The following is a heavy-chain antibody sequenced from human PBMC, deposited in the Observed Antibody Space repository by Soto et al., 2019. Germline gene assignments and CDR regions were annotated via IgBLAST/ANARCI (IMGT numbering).Heavy chain of an antibody. J-gene: IGHJ6*02. CDR3: TTGLYYDFWSGLDV. CDR2: IKSKTDGGTT. V-gene: IGHV3-15*01. Sequence: LRLSCAASGFTFSNAWMSWVRQAPGKGLEWVGRIKSKTDGGTTDYAAPVKGRFTISRDDSKNTLYLQMNSLKTEDTAVYYCTTGLYYDFWSGLDVWGQGTTVTVSS. D-gene: IGHD3-3*01. CDR1: GFTFSNAW.